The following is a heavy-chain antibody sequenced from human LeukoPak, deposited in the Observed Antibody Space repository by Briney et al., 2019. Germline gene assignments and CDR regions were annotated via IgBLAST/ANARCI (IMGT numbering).Heavy chain of an antibody. CDR3: ARSSGWYQPFDY. CDR2: VYYSGTT. Sequence: SETLSLTCTVSGGSISSYYWSWIRQPPGKGLEWIGYVYYSGTTNYIPSLKSRITISVDTSKNQFSLKLSSVTAADTAVYYCARSSGWYQPFDYWGREPWSPSPQ. V-gene: IGHV4-59*01. D-gene: IGHD6-19*01. J-gene: IGHJ4*02. CDR1: GGSISSYY.